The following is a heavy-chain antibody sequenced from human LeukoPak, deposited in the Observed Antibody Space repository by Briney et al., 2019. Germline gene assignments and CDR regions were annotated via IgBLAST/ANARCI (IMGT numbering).Heavy chain of an antibody. CDR3: VRPRPYVMLWFREVDP. CDR1: GGSINRSSYY. V-gene: IGHV4-39*01. D-gene: IGHD3-10*01. Sequence: SETLSLTCSVSGGSINRSSYYWGWIRQTPAKGLEWIGAIYSSGTTYYNPSLESRVTIGVDKSKNQFSLKLTSVTAADTAVYYCVRPRPYVMLWFREVDPWGQGTLVTVSS. CDR2: IYSSGTT. J-gene: IGHJ5*02.